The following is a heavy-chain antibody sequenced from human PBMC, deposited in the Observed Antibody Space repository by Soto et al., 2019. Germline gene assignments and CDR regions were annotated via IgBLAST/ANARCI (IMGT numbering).Heavy chain of an antibody. Sequence: QVQLVESGGGVVQPGRSLRLSCAASGFTFSSYGMHWVRQAPGKGLEWVAVIWYDGSNKYYADSVKGRFTISRDKSKNTLYLQMNSLRAEDTAVYYCARGSIVGATVAYWGQGTLVTVSS. D-gene: IGHD1-26*01. CDR2: IWYDGSNK. CDR1: GFTFSSYG. CDR3: ARGSIVGATVAY. J-gene: IGHJ4*02. V-gene: IGHV3-33*01.